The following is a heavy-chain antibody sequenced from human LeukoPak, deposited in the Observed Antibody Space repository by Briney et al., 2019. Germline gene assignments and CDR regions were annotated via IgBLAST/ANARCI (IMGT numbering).Heavy chain of an antibody. Sequence: SETLSLTCAVYGGSFSGYYWSWIRQPPGKGLEWIGEINHSGSTNYNPSLKSRVTISVDTSKNQFSLKLSSVTAADTAVYYCARERIGFDYWGQGTLVIVSS. CDR2: INHSGST. CDR3: ARERIGFDY. D-gene: IGHD2-15*01. V-gene: IGHV4-34*01. CDR1: GGSFSGYY. J-gene: IGHJ4*02.